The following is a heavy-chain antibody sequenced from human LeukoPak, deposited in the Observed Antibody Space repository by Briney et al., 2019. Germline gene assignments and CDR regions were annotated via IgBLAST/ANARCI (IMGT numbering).Heavy chain of an antibody. J-gene: IGHJ6*03. D-gene: IGHD3-22*01. Sequence: SETLSLTCAVYGGSFSGYYWSWIRQPPGKGLEWIGEINHSGSTNYNPSLKSRVTISVDTSKNQFSLKLSPVTAADTAVYYCARASHYYDSSGYSLYYYYYMDVWGKGTTVTVSS. CDR1: GGSFSGYY. V-gene: IGHV4-34*01. CDR2: INHSGST. CDR3: ARASHYYDSSGYSLYYYYYMDV.